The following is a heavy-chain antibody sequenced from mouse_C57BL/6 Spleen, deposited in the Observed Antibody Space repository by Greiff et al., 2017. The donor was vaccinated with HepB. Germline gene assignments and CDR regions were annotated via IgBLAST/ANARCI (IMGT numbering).Heavy chain of an antibody. Sequence: QVQLKESGAELVKPGASVKMSCKASGYTFTTYPIEWMKQNHGKSLEWIGNFHPYNDDTKYNEKFKGKATLTVEKSSSTVYLELSRLTSDDSAVYYCARNYYGSRGWYFDVWGTGTTVTVSS. D-gene: IGHD1-1*01. CDR2: FHPYNDDT. V-gene: IGHV1-47*01. CDR3: ARNYYGSRGWYFDV. J-gene: IGHJ1*03. CDR1: GYTFTTYP.